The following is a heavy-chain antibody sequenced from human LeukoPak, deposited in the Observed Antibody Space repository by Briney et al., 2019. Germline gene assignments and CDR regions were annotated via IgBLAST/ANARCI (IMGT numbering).Heavy chain of an antibody. V-gene: IGHV1-18*01. Sequence: ASVTVSCKASGYTFTSYGISWVRQAPGQGLEWMGWISPYNGNTNYAQKLKGRVTITTDTSTSTAYMELRSLRSDDTAVYYCARNDYVWGSYRYIDYWAQGTLVTVSS. CDR2: ISPYNGNT. CDR1: GYTFTSYG. CDR3: ARNDYVWGSYRYIDY. D-gene: IGHD3-16*02. J-gene: IGHJ4*02.